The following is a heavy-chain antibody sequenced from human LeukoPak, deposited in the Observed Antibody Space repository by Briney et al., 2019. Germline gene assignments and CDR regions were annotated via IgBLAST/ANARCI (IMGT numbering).Heavy chain of an antibody. V-gene: IGHV3-21*01. CDR1: GFTFSSYS. Sequence: GGSLRLSCAATGFTFSSYSMNWVRQAPGKGLEWVSSISSSSSSIYYADAVKGRFTISRDNSKNPLYLQMNRLRAEGTAVYYCASRYCSSTSCYRPFDYWGQGTLVTVSS. D-gene: IGHD2-2*01. CDR2: ISSSSSSI. CDR3: ASRYCSSTSCYRPFDY. J-gene: IGHJ4*02.